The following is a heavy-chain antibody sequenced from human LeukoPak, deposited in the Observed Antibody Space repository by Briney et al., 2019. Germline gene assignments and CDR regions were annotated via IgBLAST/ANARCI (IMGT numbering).Heavy chain of an antibody. CDR1: GFTFSDAW. V-gene: IGHV3-15*07. D-gene: IGHD7-27*01. CDR3: TTGNWGPY. Sequence: GGSLRLSCAASGFTFSDAWMNWVRQAPGKGLEWVGRIKRKTDGGTTDYAAPVKGRFTISRDDSKNTLYLQMNSLKTEDTAAYYCTTGNWGPYWGQGTLVTVSS. CDR2: IKRKTDGGTT. J-gene: IGHJ4*02.